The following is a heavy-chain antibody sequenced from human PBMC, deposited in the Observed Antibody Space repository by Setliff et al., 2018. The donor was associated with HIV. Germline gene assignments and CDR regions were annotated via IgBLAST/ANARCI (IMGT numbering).Heavy chain of an antibody. J-gene: IGHJ3*02. CDR1: GYSFTGYY. D-gene: IGHD3-22*01. CDR2: INPDNGVT. CDR3: ARDPTLDDSNPFDI. Sequence: ASVKVSCKASGYSFTGYYIHWVRQAPGQGLEWMGWINPDNGVTYYRQTFQGRVTMTRDTSIDTAYMDLSSLRSGDTALYYCARDPTLDDSNPFDIWGQGTMVTVSS. V-gene: IGHV1-2*02.